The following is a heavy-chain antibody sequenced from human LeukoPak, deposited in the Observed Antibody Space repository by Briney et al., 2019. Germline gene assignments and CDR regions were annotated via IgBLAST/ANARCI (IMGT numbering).Heavy chain of an antibody. D-gene: IGHD3-22*01. CDR3: ARHENLYDSSPFDI. J-gene: IGHJ3*02. CDR2: LYYSGST. V-gene: IGHV4-59*08. CDR1: GGSINSYY. Sequence: SETLSLTCTVSGGSINSYYWSWIRQPPGKGLEWIGYLYYSGSTNYKPSLKSRVTISVDTSKNQFSLKLSSVTAADTAVCYCARHENLYDSSPFDIWGQGTKVTVSS.